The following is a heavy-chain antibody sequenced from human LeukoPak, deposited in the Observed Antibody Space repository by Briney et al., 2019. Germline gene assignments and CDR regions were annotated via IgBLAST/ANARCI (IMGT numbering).Heavy chain of an antibody. Sequence: GGSLRLSCAASGFTFSRYDMNWVRQAPGKGLEWVSFVSSSSTTIYYADSLKGRFTISRDNAKNSLYLQMNSLRAEDTAVYYCARAAATAIPYFDYWGQGTLVTVSS. CDR2: VSSSSTTI. D-gene: IGHD2-2*02. J-gene: IGHJ4*02. CDR3: ARAAATAIPYFDY. V-gene: IGHV3-48*04. CDR1: GFTFSRYD.